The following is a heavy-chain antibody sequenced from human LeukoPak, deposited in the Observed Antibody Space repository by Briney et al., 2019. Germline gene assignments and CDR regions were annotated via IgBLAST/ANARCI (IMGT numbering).Heavy chain of an antibody. CDR1: GFTFSSYS. V-gene: IGHV3-21*01. CDR3: ARAYALAHYYGMDV. J-gene: IGHJ6*02. D-gene: IGHD3-16*01. CDR2: ISSSSSYI. Sequence: GGSLRLSCAAPGFTFSSYSMNWVRQAPGKGLEWVSSISSSSSYIYYADSVKGRFTISRDNAKNSLYLQMNSLRAEDTAVYYCARAYALAHYYGMDVWGQGTTVTVSS.